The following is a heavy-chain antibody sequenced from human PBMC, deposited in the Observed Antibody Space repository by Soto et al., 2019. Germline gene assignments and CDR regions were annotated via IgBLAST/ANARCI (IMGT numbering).Heavy chain of an antibody. CDR1: GVIFSSFP. CDR2: IIPIFGTT. D-gene: IGHD6-19*01. Sequence: SVKVSCKASGVIFSSFPIAWVRQAPGQGLEWVGGIIPIFGTTKYAQNFRDRVTISADESTSTAYMELSSLRFEDTAVYYCAMIEYSSGSDYWGQGTLVTVSS. CDR3: AMIEYSSGSDY. V-gene: IGHV1-69*13. J-gene: IGHJ4*02.